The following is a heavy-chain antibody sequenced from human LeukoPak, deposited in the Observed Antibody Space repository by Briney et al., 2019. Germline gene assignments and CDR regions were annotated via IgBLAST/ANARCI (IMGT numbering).Heavy chain of an antibody. D-gene: IGHD3-16*01. CDR2: IYTSGST. CDR1: GGSISSGSYY. J-gene: IGHJ4*02. V-gene: IGHV4-61*02. Sequence: SETLSLTCTVSGGSISSGSYYWSWIRQPAGKGLEWIGRIYTSGSTNYNPSLKSRVTISVDTSKNQFSLKLSSVTAADTAVYYCARVTARGRGTNFDYWGQGTLVTVSS. CDR3: ARVTARGRGTNFDY.